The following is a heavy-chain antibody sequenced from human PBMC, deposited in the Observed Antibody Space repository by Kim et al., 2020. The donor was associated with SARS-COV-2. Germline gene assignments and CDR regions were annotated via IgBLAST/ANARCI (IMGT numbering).Heavy chain of an antibody. V-gene: IGHV3-15*01. CDR2: IKSKTDGGTT. Sequence: GGSLRLSCAASGFTFSNAWMSWVRQAPGKGLEWVGRIKSKTDGGTTDYAAPVKGRFTISRDDSKNTLYLQMNSLKTEDTAVYYCTKDPWDRGHYYYYYGMDVWGQGTTVTVSS. J-gene: IGHJ6*02. CDR3: TKDPWDRGHYYYYYGMDV. CDR1: GFTFSNAW. D-gene: IGHD1-26*01.